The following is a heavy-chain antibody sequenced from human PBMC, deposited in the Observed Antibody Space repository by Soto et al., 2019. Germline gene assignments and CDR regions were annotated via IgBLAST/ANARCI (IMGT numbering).Heavy chain of an antibody. CDR3: ARDTVAVAGKDY. Sequence: EVQLVESGGGLVQPGGSLRLSCAASVTVTSNYMTWVRQAPGKGPEWVSVIYSAGSTYYADSVKGRFTISRDNSRNTLYLQMNGLRAEDTAVYYCARDTVAVAGKDYWGQGTLVTVSS. CDR1: VTVTSNY. J-gene: IGHJ4*02. CDR2: IYSAGST. D-gene: IGHD6-19*01. V-gene: IGHV3-66*01.